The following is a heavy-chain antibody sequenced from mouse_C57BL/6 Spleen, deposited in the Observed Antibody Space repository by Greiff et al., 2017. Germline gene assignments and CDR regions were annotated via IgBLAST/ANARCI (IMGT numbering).Heavy chain of an antibody. Sequence: QVQLQQSGPELVKPGASVKISCKASGYTFTDYYINWVKQRPGQGLEWIGWIFPGSGGTYYNEKFKGKATLTVDKSSSTAYMLLRSLTSEDSAVYFCGRSSGTRWFAYWGQGTLVTVSA. D-gene: IGHD2-14*01. CDR2: IFPGSGGT. V-gene: IGHV1-75*01. J-gene: IGHJ3*01. CDR3: GRSSGTRWFAY. CDR1: GYTFTDYY.